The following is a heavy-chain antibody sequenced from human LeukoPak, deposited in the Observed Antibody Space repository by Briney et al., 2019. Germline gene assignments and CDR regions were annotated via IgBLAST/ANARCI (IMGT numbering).Heavy chain of an antibody. Sequence: PGGSLRLSCAASGFTFSSYGMHWVRQAPGKGLEWVAVISYDGSNKHYADSVKGRFTISRDNSKNTLYLQMNSLRAEDTAVYYCAKGSGEPYYFDYWGQGTLVTVSS. D-gene: IGHD7-27*01. CDR1: GFTFSSYG. J-gene: IGHJ4*02. CDR2: ISYDGSNK. CDR3: AKGSGEPYYFDY. V-gene: IGHV3-30*18.